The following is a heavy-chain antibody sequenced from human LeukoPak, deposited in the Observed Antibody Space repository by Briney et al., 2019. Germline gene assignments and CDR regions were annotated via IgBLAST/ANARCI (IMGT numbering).Heavy chain of an antibody. CDR2: ISSSGSII. D-gene: IGHD2-15*01. CDR1: GFTFSDHY. Sequence: GGSLRLSCSASGFTFSDHYMSWIRQAPGKGLEWLSYISSSGSIIYYADSVKGRFTISRDNAKNSLYLQMNSLRAEDTAVYYCARGAGYCSGDSCWVYWGQGTLVTVSS. J-gene: IGHJ4*02. CDR3: ARGAGYCSGDSCWVY. V-gene: IGHV3-11*04.